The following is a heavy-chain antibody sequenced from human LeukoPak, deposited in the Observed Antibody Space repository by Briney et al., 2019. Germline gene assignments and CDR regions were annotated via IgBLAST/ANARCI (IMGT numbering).Heavy chain of an antibody. CDR1: GGSISSSSYY. V-gene: IGHV4-39*07. CDR2: IYYSGST. CDR3: ARRSGNGYGDYWFDP. J-gene: IGHJ5*02. Sequence: SSETLSLTCTVSGGSISSSSYYWGWIRQPPGKGLEWIGSIYYSGSTYYNPSLKSRVTISVDTSKNQFSLKLSSVTAADTAVYYCARRSGNGYGDYWFDPWGQGTLVTVSS. D-gene: IGHD4-17*01.